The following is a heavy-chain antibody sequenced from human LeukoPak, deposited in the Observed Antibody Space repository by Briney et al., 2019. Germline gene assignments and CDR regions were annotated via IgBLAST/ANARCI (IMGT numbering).Heavy chain of an antibody. V-gene: IGHV3-23*01. CDR3: ASHVGFGELHVDY. CDR2: ISGSGGST. CDR1: GFTFSSYA. D-gene: IGHD3-10*01. J-gene: IGHJ4*02. Sequence: GSLRLSCAASGFTFSSYAMSWVRQAPGQGLEWVSGISGSGGSTYYADSVKGRCTISRDNSRNTLYLQMNSLRAEDTAVYYCASHVGFGELHVDYWGQGTLVTVSS.